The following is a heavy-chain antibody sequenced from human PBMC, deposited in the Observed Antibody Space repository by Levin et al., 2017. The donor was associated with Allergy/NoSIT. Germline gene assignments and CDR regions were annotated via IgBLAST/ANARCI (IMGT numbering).Heavy chain of an antibody. CDR2: IYYGGGS. V-gene: IGHV4-31*03. D-gene: IGHD2-2*01. Sequence: SETLSLTCTVSGASISLGGPYWSWIRQHPGKGLEWIGYIYYGGGSQYNPSLTSRLSISVDAPKNQFFLKLTSVTAADTAVYYCARGRSGPSWSKYDLDYWGQGTLVTVSS. CDR3: ARGRSGPSWSKYDLDY. CDR1: GASISLGGPY. J-gene: IGHJ4*02.